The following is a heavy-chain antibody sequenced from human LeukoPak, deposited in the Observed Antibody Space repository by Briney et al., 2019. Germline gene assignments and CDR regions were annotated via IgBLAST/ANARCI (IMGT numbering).Heavy chain of an antibody. J-gene: IGHJ4*02. Sequence: KSGGSLRLSCAASGFTLSSYSMNWVRQAPGKGLEWVSSISSSSSYIYYADSVKGRFTISRDNAKNSLYLQMNSLRAEDTAVYYCARSLAVAGFDYWGQGTLVTVSS. CDR3: ARSLAVAGFDY. CDR2: ISSSSSYI. V-gene: IGHV3-21*01. D-gene: IGHD6-19*01. CDR1: GFTLSSYS.